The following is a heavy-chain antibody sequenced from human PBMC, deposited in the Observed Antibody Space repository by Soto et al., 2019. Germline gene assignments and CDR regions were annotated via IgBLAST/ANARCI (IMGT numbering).Heavy chain of an antibody. CDR2: INADNGNT. D-gene: IGHD3-10*01. CDR1: GYTFSSYA. J-gene: IGHJ4*02. CDR3: ARDRLLWFGEPYFDS. Sequence: ASVKVSCKASGYTFSSYAMNWVRQAPGQRLEWMGWINADNGNTKYSQKFQGRVTLTRDTSASTAYMELSSLSSEDTAVYYCARDRLLWFGEPYFDSWGQGTLVTVSS. V-gene: IGHV1-3*01.